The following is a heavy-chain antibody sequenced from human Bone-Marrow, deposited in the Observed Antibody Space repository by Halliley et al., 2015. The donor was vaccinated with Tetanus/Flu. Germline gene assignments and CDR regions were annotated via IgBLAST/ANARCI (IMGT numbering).Heavy chain of an antibody. CDR3: ARGGVAAAGNFDY. Sequence: SYISRRCGYKNHAGSVKGRYTIPRDNAVNALYRQMNSRRDEDTAVYYCARGGVAAAGNFDYWGQGTQVTVS. V-gene: IGHV3-11*05. D-gene: IGHD6-25*01. CDR2: ISRRCGYK. J-gene: IGHJ4*02.